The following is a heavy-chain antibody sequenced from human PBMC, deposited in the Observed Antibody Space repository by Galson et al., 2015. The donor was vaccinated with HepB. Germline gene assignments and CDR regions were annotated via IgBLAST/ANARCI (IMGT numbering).Heavy chain of an antibody. Sequence: QSGAEVKKPGESLKISCKGSGYSFTSYWIGWVRQMPGKGLEWMGIIYPGDSDTRYSPSFQGQVTISADKSISTAYLQWSSLKASDTAMYYCARRAPNLRDVGRRYCSGGSCSVEWYFDLWGRGTLVTVSS. CDR3: ARRAPNLRDVGRRYCSGGSCSVEWYFDL. V-gene: IGHV5-51*01. J-gene: IGHJ2*01. CDR1: GYSFTSYW. D-gene: IGHD2-15*01. CDR2: IYPGDSDT.